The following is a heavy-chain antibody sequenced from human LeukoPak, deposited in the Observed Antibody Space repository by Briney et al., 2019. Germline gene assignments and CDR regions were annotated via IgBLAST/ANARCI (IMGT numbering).Heavy chain of an antibody. CDR2: IHNDGST. D-gene: IGHD3-3*02. CDR3: ASLARDY. Sequence: PGGSLRLSWGASGFLFSNTYMTWGRQAPGKGLEWVSVIHNDGSTYYAASVKGRFTVSRDNSKNMLFLRMNSLRVEDTAVYFCASLARDYWGQGTLVSVSS. J-gene: IGHJ4*02. CDR1: GFLFSNTY. V-gene: IGHV3-53*01.